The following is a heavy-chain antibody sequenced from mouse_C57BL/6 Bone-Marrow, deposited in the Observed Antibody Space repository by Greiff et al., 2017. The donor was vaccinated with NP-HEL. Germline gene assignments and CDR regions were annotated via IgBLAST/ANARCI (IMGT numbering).Heavy chain of an antibody. CDR2: INPSNGGT. CDR1: GYTFTSYW. V-gene: IGHV1-53*01. CDR3: ASLRGSNYGDYFDY. Sequence: QVHVKQPGTELVKPGASVKLSCKASGYTFTSYWMHWVKQRPGQGLEWIGTINPSNGGTNYNEKFKSKATLTVDKSSSTAYMQLSSLTSEDSAVYYCASLRGSNYGDYFDYWGQGTTLTVSS. J-gene: IGHJ2*01. D-gene: IGHD2-5*01.